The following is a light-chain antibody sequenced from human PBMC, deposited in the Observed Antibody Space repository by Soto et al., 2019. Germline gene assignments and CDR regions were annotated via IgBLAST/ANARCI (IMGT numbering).Light chain of an antibody. Sequence: EIVMTQSPATLSVSPGERATLSCRASQRVSSNLAWYQQKPGQAPRPLIYGASTRATGIPASFSGSGSGTEFTLTISSLQSEDLAVNCCHQYNNWPPWTFGNGNTVEIK. CDR1: QRVSSN. V-gene: IGKV3-15*01. J-gene: IGKJ1*01. CDR2: GAS. CDR3: HQYNNWPPWT.